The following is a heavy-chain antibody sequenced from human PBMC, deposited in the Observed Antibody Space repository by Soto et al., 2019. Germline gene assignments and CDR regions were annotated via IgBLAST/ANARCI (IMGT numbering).Heavy chain of an antibody. CDR2: INAGNGNK. CDR3: ESMNYDIWSGYLAPYYYYGMDV. CDR1: GYTFTSYA. D-gene: IGHD3-3*01. J-gene: IGHJ6*02. V-gene: IGHV1-3*01. Sequence: ASVKVSCKASGYTFTSYAMHWVRQAPGQRLEWMGWINAGNGNKKYSQKFQGRATITRDTYSSTAYMELSSLRSEETAVYYCESMNYDIWSGYLAPYYYYGMDVWGQGTTVTVSS.